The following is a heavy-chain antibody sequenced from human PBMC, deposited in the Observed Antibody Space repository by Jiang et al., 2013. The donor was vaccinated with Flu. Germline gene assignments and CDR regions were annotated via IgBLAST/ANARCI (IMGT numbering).Heavy chain of an antibody. D-gene: IGHD3-10*01. CDR1: GYTFTSYY. CDR2: INPSGGST. Sequence: VQLVESGAEVKKPGASVKVSCKASGYTFTSYYMHWVRQAPGQGLEWMGIINPSGGSTSYAQKFQGRVTMTRDTSTSTVYMELSSLRSEDTAVYYCARTKLLWFGAAPLDYWGQGTLVTVSS. V-gene: IGHV1-46*01. J-gene: IGHJ4*02. CDR3: ARTKLLWFGAAPLDY.